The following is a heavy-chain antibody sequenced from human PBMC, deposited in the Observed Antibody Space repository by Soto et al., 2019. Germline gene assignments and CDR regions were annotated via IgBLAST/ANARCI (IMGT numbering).Heavy chain of an antibody. V-gene: IGHV4-59*01. D-gene: IGHD3-10*02. CDR1: GGSISSYY. CDR3: ASMIGDPVLSFDS. Sequence: QVQLQESGPGLVKPSETLSLTCTVSGGSISSYYWSWIRQPPGKGLEWIGFIFYNGSTSYNPSLKSAVTSSIATSEYQFSLKLNSVTAADTAVYYCASMIGDPVLSFDSWGQGTLVAVSS. CDR2: IFYNGST. J-gene: IGHJ5*01.